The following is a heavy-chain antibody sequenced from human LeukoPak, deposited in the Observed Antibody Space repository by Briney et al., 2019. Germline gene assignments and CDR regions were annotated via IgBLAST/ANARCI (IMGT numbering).Heavy chain of an antibody. V-gene: IGHV3-30-3*01. J-gene: IGHJ4*02. CDR3: ARAFYYGSGSSHQETPDDY. CDR2: ISYDGSNK. CDR1: GFTFSSYA. Sequence: GRSLRLSCAASGFTFSSYAMHWVRQAPGKGLEWVAVISYDGSNKYYADSVKGRFTISRDNSKNTLYLQMNSLRAEDTAVYYCARAFYYGSGSSHQETPDDYWGQGTLVTVSS. D-gene: IGHD3-10*01.